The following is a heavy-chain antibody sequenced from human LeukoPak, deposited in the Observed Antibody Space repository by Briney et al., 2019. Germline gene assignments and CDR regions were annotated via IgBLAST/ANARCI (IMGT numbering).Heavy chain of an antibody. J-gene: IGHJ4*02. D-gene: IGHD5-12*01. Sequence: ASVKVSCKASGYTFTGYYMHRVRQAPGQGLEWMGWINPKSGGTNYAQKFQGRVTMTRDTSISTAYMELSRLRSDDTAVYYCASVTLSAYDGDYRGQGTLVTVSS. V-gene: IGHV1-2*02. CDR1: GYTFTGYY. CDR2: INPKSGGT. CDR3: ASVTLSAYDGDY.